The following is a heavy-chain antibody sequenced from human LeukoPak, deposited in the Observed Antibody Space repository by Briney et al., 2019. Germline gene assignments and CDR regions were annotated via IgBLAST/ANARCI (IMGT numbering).Heavy chain of an antibody. CDR3: ARYTGTHAFDI. CDR1: GFTFSTYA. CDR2: ISGSGGNT. V-gene: IGHV3-23*01. D-gene: IGHD6-13*01. J-gene: IGHJ3*02. Sequence: GGSVRLSCAASGFTFSTYAMSWVRQAPGKGLEWVSAISGSGGNTYYAASVKGRFTISRDNAKNSLYLQMNSLRAEYTAVYYCARYTGTHAFDIWGQGTMVTVSS.